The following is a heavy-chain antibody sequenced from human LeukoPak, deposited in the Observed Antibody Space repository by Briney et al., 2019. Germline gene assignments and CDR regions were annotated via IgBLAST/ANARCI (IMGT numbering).Heavy chain of an antibody. D-gene: IGHD6-13*01. CDR1: GFTFSDYW. CDR2: INSDGTTT. V-gene: IGHV3-74*01. CDR3: AKDLTSSSWYRNAFDI. Sequence: GGSLRLSCAASGFTFSDYWMHWVRQAPGKGPVWVSRINSDGTTTTYADSVKGRFTISRDNSKNTLYLQMNSLRAEDTAVYYCAKDLTSSSWYRNAFDIWGQGTMVTVSS. J-gene: IGHJ3*02.